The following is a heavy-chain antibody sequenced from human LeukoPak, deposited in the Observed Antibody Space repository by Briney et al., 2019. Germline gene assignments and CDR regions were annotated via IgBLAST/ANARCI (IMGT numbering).Heavy chain of an antibody. V-gene: IGHV3-23*01. D-gene: IGHD3-3*01. CDR3: ARVGTYYDFWGDY. J-gene: IGHJ4*02. Sequence: GGSLRLSCAASGFTFSSYAMSWVRQAPGKGLEWVSAISGSGGSTYYADSVKGRFTISRDNAKNSLYLQMNSLRAEDTAVYYCARVGTYYDFWGDYWGQGTLVTVSS. CDR1: GFTFSSYA. CDR2: ISGSGGST.